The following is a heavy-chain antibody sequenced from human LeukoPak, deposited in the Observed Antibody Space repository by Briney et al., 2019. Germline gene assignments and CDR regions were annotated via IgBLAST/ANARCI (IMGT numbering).Heavy chain of an antibody. J-gene: IGHJ4*02. V-gene: IGHV3-23*01. CDR1: GFTFSSYS. D-gene: IGHD1-7*01. CDR3: ASKSLNNWNYF. Sequence: HPGGSLRLSCAVSGFTFSSYSMSWVRQAPGKGLEWVSAISGSGDSTYYADSVKGRFTISRDNSKNTLYLQMNSLRVEDTAVYYCASKSLNNWNYFWGQGTLVTVSS. CDR2: ISGSGDST.